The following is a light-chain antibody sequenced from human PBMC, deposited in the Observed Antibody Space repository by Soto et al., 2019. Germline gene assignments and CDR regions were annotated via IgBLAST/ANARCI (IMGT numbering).Light chain of an antibody. CDR2: GAS. J-gene: IGKJ1*01. CDR3: QQYGQRPPT. CDR1: QSVSSSS. V-gene: IGKV3-20*01. Sequence: EIVLTQSPGTLSLSPGERATLSCRASQSVSSSSLAWYQQKPGQAPRLLIYGASSRATGILDRFSGSGSGTDFTLTISRLEPEDFAVYDCQQYGQRPPTFGQGTKV.